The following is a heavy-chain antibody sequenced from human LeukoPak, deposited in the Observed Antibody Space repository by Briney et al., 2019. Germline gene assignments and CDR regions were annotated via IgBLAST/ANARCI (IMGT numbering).Heavy chain of an antibody. CDR1: GFTFSSYE. V-gene: IGHV3-48*03. CDR2: ISSSGSTI. Sequence: GGSLRLSCAASGFTFSSYEMNWVRQAPGKGLEWVSYISSSGSTIYYADSVKGRFTISRDNSKNTLYLQMNSLRAEDTAVYYCAKDFTVYYDILNYMDVRGKGTTVTVSS. D-gene: IGHD3-9*01. CDR3: AKDFTVYYDILNYMDV. J-gene: IGHJ6*03.